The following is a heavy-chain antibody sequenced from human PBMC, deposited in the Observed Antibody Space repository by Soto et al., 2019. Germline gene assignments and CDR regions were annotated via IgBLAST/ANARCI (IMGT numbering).Heavy chain of an antibody. Sequence: PSETLSLTCTVSGGSISSSSYYWGWIRQPPGKGLEWIGSIYYSGSTYYNPSLKSRVTISVDTSKNQFSLKLSSVTAADTAVYYCARHLGGEWFGNWFDPWGQGTLVTVSS. CDR3: ARHLGGEWFGNWFDP. V-gene: IGHV4-39*01. CDR2: IYYSGST. CDR1: GGSISSSSYY. D-gene: IGHD3-3*01. J-gene: IGHJ5*02.